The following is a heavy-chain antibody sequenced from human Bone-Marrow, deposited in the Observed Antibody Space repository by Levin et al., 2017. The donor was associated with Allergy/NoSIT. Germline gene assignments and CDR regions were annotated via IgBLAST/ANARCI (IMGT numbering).Heavy chain of an antibody. CDR1: GFTFSSYW. CDR3: ARDPPTTNYYYYYGMDG. CDR2: IKQDGSEK. D-gene: IGHD1-14*01. V-gene: IGHV3-7*01. J-gene: IGHJ6*02. Sequence: GESLKISCAASGFTFSSYWMSWVRQAPGKGLEWVANIKQDGSEKYYVDSVKGRFTISRDNAKNSLYLQMNSLRAEDTAVYYCARDPPTTNYYYYYGMDGWGQGTTVTVSS.